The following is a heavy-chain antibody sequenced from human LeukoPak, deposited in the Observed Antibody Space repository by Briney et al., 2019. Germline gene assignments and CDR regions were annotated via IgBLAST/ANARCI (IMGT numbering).Heavy chain of an antibody. CDR3: ANGGGLLWFGELLRGWFDP. Sequence: GGSLRLSCSASGFTFSSYAMHWVRQAPGKGLEWVSAISGSGGSTYYADSVKGRFTISRDNSKNTLYLQMNSLRAEDTAVYYCANGGGLLWFGELLRGWFDPWGQGTLVTASS. D-gene: IGHD3-10*01. CDR2: ISGSGGST. CDR1: GFTFSSYA. J-gene: IGHJ5*02. V-gene: IGHV3-23*01.